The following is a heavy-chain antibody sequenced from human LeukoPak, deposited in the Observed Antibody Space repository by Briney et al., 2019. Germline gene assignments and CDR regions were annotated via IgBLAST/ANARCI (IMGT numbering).Heavy chain of an antibody. Sequence: SETLSLACAVYGGSFSGYYWSWIRQPPGKGLEWIGEINHSGSTNYNPSLKSRVTISVDTSKNQFSLKLSSVTAADTAVYYCARRYSSGWLRLNWFDPWGQGTLVTVSS. J-gene: IGHJ5*02. D-gene: IGHD6-19*01. CDR2: INHSGST. V-gene: IGHV4-34*01. CDR3: ARRYSSGWLRLNWFDP. CDR1: GGSFSGYY.